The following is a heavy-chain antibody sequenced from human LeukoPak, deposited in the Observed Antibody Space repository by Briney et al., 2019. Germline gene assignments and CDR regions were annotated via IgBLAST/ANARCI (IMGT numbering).Heavy chain of an antibody. V-gene: IGHV3-7*01. CDR2: IKQDGSEK. CDR1: GFTLSAYW. J-gene: IGHJ4*02. CDR3: ARLETREGDKYRPGAFDY. Sequence: PGGSLRLSCAASGFTLSAYWMSWVGQAPGKGLEWVANIKQDGSEKYYVDSVTGRFTISRDNAKNSLYLQMNSLRVDDTAVYYCARLETREGDKYRPGAFDYWGQGTLVTVSS. D-gene: IGHD5-24*01.